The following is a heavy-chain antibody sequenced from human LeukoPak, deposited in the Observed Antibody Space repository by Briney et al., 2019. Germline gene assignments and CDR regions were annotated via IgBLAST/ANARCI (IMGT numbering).Heavy chain of an antibody. Sequence: GGSLRLSCAASGFTFSTYTMNWVRQAPGRGLEWVSAISGAGSGTYYADFVKGRFSISRDNSKNTLYLQMNSLRAEDTAAYYCAKGTERYREVSSFDPWGQGTLVTVSS. CDR3: AKGTERYREVSSFDP. J-gene: IGHJ5*02. CDR2: ISGAGSGT. D-gene: IGHD3-10*01. V-gene: IGHV3-23*01. CDR1: GFTFSTYT.